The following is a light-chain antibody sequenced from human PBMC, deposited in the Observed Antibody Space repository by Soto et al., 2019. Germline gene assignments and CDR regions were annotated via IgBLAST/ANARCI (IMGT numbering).Light chain of an antibody. CDR2: GAS. CDR3: HQYGSSPWT. CDR1: QRVSANY. Sequence: EIVLTQSPGTLSLSPGERAALSCRASQRVSANYLAWYQQKPGQAPRLLIYGASSRATGTPDRFSGGASGTDFTLTISRLEPEDFAVYFCHQYGSSPWTFGQGTKVEIK. V-gene: IGKV3-20*01. J-gene: IGKJ1*01.